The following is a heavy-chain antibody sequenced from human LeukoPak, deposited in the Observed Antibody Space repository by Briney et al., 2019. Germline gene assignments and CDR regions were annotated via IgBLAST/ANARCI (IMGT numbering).Heavy chain of an antibody. CDR1: GGSISGSSYY. D-gene: IGHD1-26*01. J-gene: IGHJ4*02. CDR3: ARRRASGSYFN. Sequence: SETLSLTCTVSGGSISGSSYYWGWIRQPPGKGLEWIGSIYYSGSTYYNPSLKSRVTISVDTSKNQFSLKLSSVTAADTAVYYCARRRASGSYFNWGQGTLVTVSS. V-gene: IGHV4-39*01. CDR2: IYYSGST.